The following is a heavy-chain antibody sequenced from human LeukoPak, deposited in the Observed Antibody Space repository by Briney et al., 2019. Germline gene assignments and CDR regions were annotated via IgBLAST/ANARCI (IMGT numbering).Heavy chain of an antibody. CDR1: GGSFSGYY. V-gene: IGHV4-34*01. CDR3: ARELPVSGSYRAPIDY. Sequence: SETLSLTCAVYGGSFSGYYWSWIRQPPGKGLEWIGEINHSGSTNYNPSLKSRVTISVDTSKNQFSLKLSSVTAADTAVYYCARELPVSGSYRAPIDYWGQGTLVTVSS. D-gene: IGHD1-26*01. CDR2: INHSGST. J-gene: IGHJ4*02.